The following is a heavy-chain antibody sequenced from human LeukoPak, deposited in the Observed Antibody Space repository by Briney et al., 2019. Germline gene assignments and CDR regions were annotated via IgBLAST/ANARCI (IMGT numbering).Heavy chain of an antibody. J-gene: IGHJ4*02. CDR2: ISTSGGST. CDR1: GFTFSSYA. D-gene: IGHD3-3*01. CDR3: ARGSYYDFWSGSWYYFDY. V-gene: IGHV3-23*01. Sequence: PGGSLRLSCAASGFTFSSYAMSWVRQAPGKGLEWVSGISTSGGSTSYADSVKGRFTISRDNAKNSLYLQMNSLRAEDTAVYYCARGSYYDFWSGSWYYFDYWGQGTLVTVSS.